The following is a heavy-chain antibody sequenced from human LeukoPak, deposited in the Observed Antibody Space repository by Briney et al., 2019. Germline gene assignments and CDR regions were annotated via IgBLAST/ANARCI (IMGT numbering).Heavy chain of an antibody. J-gene: IGHJ1*01. CDR1: GFTFSSYE. Sequence: PGGSLRLSCAASGFTFSSYEMNWVRQAPGKGLEWVSYISSSGSTIYYADPVKGRFTISRDNAKNSLYLQMNSLRAEDTAVYYCARDLAAAPNSGAEYFQHWGQGTLVTVSS. CDR2: ISSSGSTI. D-gene: IGHD6-13*01. V-gene: IGHV3-48*03. CDR3: ARDLAAAPNSGAEYFQH.